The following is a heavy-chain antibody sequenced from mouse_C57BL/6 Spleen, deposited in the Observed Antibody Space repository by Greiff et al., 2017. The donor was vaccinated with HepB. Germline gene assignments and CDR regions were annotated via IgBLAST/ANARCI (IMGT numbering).Heavy chain of an antibody. CDR3: ERFSEGYFDV. V-gene: IGHV1-69*01. CDR1: GYTFTSYW. Sequence: QVQLQQPGAELVMPGASVKLSCKASGYTFTSYWMHWVKQRPGQGLEWIGEIDPSDSYTNYNQKFKGKSTLTVDKSSSTAYMQLSSLTSEDSAVYYCERFSEGYFDVWGTGTTVTVSS. CDR2: IDPSDSYT. J-gene: IGHJ1*03.